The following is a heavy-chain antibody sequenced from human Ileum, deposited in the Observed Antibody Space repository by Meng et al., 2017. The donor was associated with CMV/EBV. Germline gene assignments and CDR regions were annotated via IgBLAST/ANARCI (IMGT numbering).Heavy chain of an antibody. D-gene: IGHD4-17*01. CDR3: ARSGLRGIYVNY. Sequence: QVRLQQPGPGLVKPSQTLSLPATASGDFANNFYWSWIRQPAGKGLQWIGRISTSGSDNYNPSLKSRVTMSVDTSKKQFSLKLSSVTAADTAVYYCARSGLRGIYVNYWGQGTLVTVSS. V-gene: IGHV4-4*07. J-gene: IGHJ4*02. CDR2: ISTSGSD. CDR1: GDFANNFY.